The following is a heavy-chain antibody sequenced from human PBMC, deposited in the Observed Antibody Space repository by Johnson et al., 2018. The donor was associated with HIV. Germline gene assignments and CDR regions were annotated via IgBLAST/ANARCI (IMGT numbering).Heavy chain of an antibody. Sequence: QVQLVESGGDVVQPGGSLRLSCAASGFTFSSYGMHWVRQAPGKGLEWVAFIRYDGSNKYYADSVKGRFTISRDNSKNTLYLQMNSLRAEDTAVYYCAKDFFVAEETVTVTDDAFDIWGQGTMVTVSS. J-gene: IGHJ3*02. V-gene: IGHV3-30*02. CDR3: AKDFFVAEETVTVTDDAFDI. CDR2: IRYDGSNK. D-gene: IGHD4-17*01. CDR1: GFTFSSYG.